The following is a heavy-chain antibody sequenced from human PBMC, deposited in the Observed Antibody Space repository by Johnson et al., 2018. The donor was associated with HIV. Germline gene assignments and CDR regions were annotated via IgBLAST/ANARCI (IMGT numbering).Heavy chain of an antibody. CDR1: GFTFSSYG. J-gene: IGHJ3*02. CDR2: ISYDGNND. D-gene: IGHD1-14*01. CDR3: AKSTQATIVRGSGPYGAFDI. Sequence: QVQLVESGGGVVQPGRSLRLSCAASGFTFSSYGMHWVRQVQGKGLEWVAVISYDGNNDYYADSVKGRFTVSRDISKSTLYLQMNSLRAEDTGLYYCAKSTQATIVRGSGPYGAFDIWGQGTMVTVSS. V-gene: IGHV3-30*18.